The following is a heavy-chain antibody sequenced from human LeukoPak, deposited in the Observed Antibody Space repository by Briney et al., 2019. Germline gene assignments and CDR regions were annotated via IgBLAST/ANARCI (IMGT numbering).Heavy chain of an antibody. D-gene: IGHD3-16*01. CDR2: ISSSSSYI. CDR1: GFTFSSYS. J-gene: IGHJ4*02. V-gene: IGHV3-21*01. CDR3: ARDHYDYVWGPRYFDY. Sequence: GGSLRLSCAASGFTFSSYSMNWVRQAPGKGLEWVSSISSSSSYIYYADSVKGRFTISRDNAKNSLYLQMNSLRAEDTAVYYCARDHYDYVWGPRYFDYWGQGTLVTVSS.